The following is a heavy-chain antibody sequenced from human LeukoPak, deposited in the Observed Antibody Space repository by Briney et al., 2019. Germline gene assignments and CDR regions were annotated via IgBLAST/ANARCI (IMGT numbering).Heavy chain of an antibody. CDR3: AKARVAAAGTGAFDV. CDR1: GITVNNYG. V-gene: IGHV3-23*01. Sequence: GSLRLSCAASGITVNNYGMTWVRQAPGKGLEWVSAFSATDGSAQYADSVRGRFSISRDNSKNSLYLQMNSLGDEDTAVYFCAKARVAAAGTGAFDVWGQGTTVTGSS. D-gene: IGHD6-13*01. J-gene: IGHJ3*01. CDR2: FSATDGSA.